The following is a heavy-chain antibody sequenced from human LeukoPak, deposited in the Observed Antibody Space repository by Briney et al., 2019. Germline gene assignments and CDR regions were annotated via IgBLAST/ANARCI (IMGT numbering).Heavy chain of an antibody. V-gene: IGHV4-59*12. Sequence: SETLSLTCTVSGGSINSYYWSWIRQPPGKGLEWIGYIYYSGSTNYNPSLKSRVTISVDKSKNQFSLKLSSVTAADTAVYYCATYSRGRAAAGYWGQGTLVTVSS. D-gene: IGHD6-13*01. CDR3: ATYSRGRAAAGY. CDR1: GGSINSYY. CDR2: IYYSGST. J-gene: IGHJ4*02.